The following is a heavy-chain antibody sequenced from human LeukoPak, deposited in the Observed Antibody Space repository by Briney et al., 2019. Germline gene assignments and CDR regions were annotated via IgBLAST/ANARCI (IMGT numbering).Heavy chain of an antibody. CDR2: IKQDGSAK. Sequence: GGSLRLSCAASGFSFSSDWMNWVRQAPGKGLEWVANIKQDGSAKNYVDAVKGRFTVARDNAKNSLYLQMNSLRAEDSAVYYCVRDPDILTGVAFDIWGQGTMVTVSS. J-gene: IGHJ3*02. CDR3: VRDPDILTGVAFDI. CDR1: GFSFSSDW. D-gene: IGHD3-9*01. V-gene: IGHV3-7*05.